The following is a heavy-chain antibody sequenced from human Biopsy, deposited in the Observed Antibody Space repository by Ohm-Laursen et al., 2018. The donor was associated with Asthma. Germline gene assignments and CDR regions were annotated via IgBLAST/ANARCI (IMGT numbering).Heavy chain of an antibody. Sequence: SSVKVSCKASGGTFGRYAISWVRQAPGQGLEWMGGIIPIFGTSNYAQKFQGRVTFTADESTSSAYMELSSLTSEDSAVYYCAREVLTVDYGYYYFAMDVWGQGTTVTVSS. J-gene: IGHJ6*02. D-gene: IGHD4-17*01. CDR3: AREVLTVDYGYYYFAMDV. CDR2: IIPIFGTS. V-gene: IGHV1-69*01. CDR1: GGTFGRYA.